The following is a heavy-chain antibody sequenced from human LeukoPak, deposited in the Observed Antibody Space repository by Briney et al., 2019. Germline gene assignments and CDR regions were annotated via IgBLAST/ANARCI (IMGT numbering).Heavy chain of an antibody. D-gene: IGHD1-26*01. CDR1: GGSISTSNW. V-gene: IGHV4-4*02. CDR2: IYYSGST. Sequence: SGTLSLTCAVSGGSISTSNWWSWVRQPPGKGLEWIGYIYYSGSTNYNPSLKSRVTISVDTSKNQFSLKLSSVTAADTAVYYCARVGFPGGSGSYYSLAPAPFGGWFDRWGQGTLVTVSS. J-gene: IGHJ5*02. CDR3: ARVGFPGGSGSYYSLAPAPFGGWFDR.